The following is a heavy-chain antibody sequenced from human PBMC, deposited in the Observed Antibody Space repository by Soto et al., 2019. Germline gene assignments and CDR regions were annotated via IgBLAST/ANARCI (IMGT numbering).Heavy chain of an antibody. D-gene: IGHD2-2*01. CDR3: AKGPRPYCSSTSCYAVFGYFQH. J-gene: IGHJ1*01. Sequence: GASVKVSCKASGYTFTSYGISWVRQAPGQGLEWMGWISAYNGNTNYAQKLQGRVTMTTDTSTSTAYMELRSLRSDDTAVYYCAKGPRPYCSSTSCYAVFGYFQHWGQGTLVTVSS. CDR1: GYTFTSYG. CDR2: ISAYNGNT. V-gene: IGHV1-18*01.